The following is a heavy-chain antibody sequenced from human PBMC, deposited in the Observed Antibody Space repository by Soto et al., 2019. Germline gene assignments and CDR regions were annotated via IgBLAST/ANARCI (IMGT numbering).Heavy chain of an antibody. Sequence: GGSLRLSCAASGFKFRNYAIHWVRQAPGKGLEWLAVIWFDGSKKYYADSVKGRFTISRDNSKHTVYLDMDSLTADDSGVFYCARAHTMMILDRFDPWGQGTLVTVSS. D-gene: IGHD3-22*01. CDR3: ARAHTMMILDRFDP. J-gene: IGHJ5*01. V-gene: IGHV3-33*01. CDR2: IWFDGSKK. CDR1: GFKFRNYA.